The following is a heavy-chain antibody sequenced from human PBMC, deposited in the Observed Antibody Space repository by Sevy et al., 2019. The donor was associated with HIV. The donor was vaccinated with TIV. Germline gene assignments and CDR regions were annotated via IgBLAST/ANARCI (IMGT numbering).Heavy chain of an antibody. J-gene: IGHJ5*02. CDR1: GGSIISYY. CDR3: ASVPPPFGVGAWFDP. CDR2: ISYSGST. V-gene: IGHV4-59*01. D-gene: IGHD3-3*01. Sequence: SETLSLTCTVSGGSIISYYWCWIRQPPGMGLEWIGYISYSGSTNYNPSLKSRVTISIDTSKNQFSLKLSSVTAADTAVDYCASVPPPFGVGAWFDPWGQGTLVTVSS.